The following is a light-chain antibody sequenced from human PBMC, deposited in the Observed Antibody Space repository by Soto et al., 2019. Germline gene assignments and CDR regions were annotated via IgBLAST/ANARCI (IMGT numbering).Light chain of an antibody. V-gene: IGLV1-40*01. Sequence: QSVLTQSPSVSGAPGQRVSISCTGTSSNIGAGFDVHWYQQLPATAPKLLIYGNNNRPSRVPDRFSGSKSGTSASLAITGRQAEDEADYYCQSYDTTLSGGSVFGTGTKVTVL. CDR3: QSYDTTLSGGSV. CDR2: GNN. J-gene: IGLJ1*01. CDR1: SSNIGAGFD.